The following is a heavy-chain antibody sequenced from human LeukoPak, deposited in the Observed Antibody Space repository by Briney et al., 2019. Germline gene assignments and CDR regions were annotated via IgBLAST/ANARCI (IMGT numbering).Heavy chain of an antibody. V-gene: IGHV3-30*02. CDR3: ARDREDILKVAAATGDIYYYYFNMDV. Sequence: PGGSLRLSCGASGFSFSDYAMHWVRQAPGKGLEWVAFIRFDGSSKDYADSVKGRFTISRDNSQNTLFVQMNSLRPEDTAVYYCARDREDILKVAAATGDIYYYYFNMDVWGKGTTVAVAS. CDR1: GFSFSDYA. D-gene: IGHD2-15*01. CDR2: IRFDGSSK. J-gene: IGHJ6*03.